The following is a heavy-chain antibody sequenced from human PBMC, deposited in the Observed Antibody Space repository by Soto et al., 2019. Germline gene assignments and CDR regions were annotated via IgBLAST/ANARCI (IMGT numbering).Heavy chain of an antibody. J-gene: IGHJ4*02. D-gene: IGHD1-26*01. CDR3: TSTSSSGSYYFRVC. Sequence: EVQLVESGGGLVQPGGSLKLSCAASGFTFSGSAMHWVRQASGKGMEWVGRIRSKANSYATAYAASVKGRFTISRDDSKNTAYLQMNSLKTEDTAVYYCTSTSSSGSYYFRVCWGQGTLVTVSS. CDR2: IRSKANSYAT. CDR1: GFTFSGSA. V-gene: IGHV3-73*01.